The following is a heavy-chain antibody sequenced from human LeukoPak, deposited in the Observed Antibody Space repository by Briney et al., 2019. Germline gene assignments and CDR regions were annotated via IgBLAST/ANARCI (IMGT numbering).Heavy chain of an antibody. CDR3: ARQEPGIAAAGDRRWFDP. D-gene: IGHD6-13*01. Sequence: SETLSFTCTVSGGSISTSSYYWGWIRQPPGKGLEWIGSIYYSGSTYYNPSLKSRVTISVDTSKNQFSLKLSSVTAADTAVYYRARQEPGIAAAGDRRWFDPWGQGTLVTVSS. CDR1: GGSISTSSYY. V-gene: IGHV4-39*01. J-gene: IGHJ5*02. CDR2: IYYSGST.